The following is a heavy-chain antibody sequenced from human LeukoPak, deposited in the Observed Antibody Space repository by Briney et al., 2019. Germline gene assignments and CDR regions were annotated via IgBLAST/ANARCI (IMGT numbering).Heavy chain of an antibody. CDR3: ARTPRITMVRGVIMDV. Sequence: SETLSLTCAVYGGSFSGYYWSWIRQPPGKGLEWIGEINHSGSTNYNPSLKSRVTISVDTSKNQFSLKLSSVTAADTAVYYCARTPRITMVRGVIMDVWGKGTTVTVSS. D-gene: IGHD3-10*01. CDR1: GGSFSGYY. J-gene: IGHJ6*03. V-gene: IGHV4-34*01. CDR2: INHSGST.